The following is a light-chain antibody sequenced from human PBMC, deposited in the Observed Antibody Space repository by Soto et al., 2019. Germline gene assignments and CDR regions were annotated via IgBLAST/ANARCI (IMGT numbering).Light chain of an antibody. J-gene: IGKJ1*01. Sequence: EIVLTQSPATLSLSPGASATLSCRASQSVSSYLAWYQQKPGQAPRLLIYDASNRATGIPARFSGSGSGTDLTLTISSLEPEDFAVYYCQQRSNWPTWTFGQGTKVDIK. CDR2: DAS. CDR3: QQRSNWPTWT. CDR1: QSVSSY. V-gene: IGKV3-11*01.